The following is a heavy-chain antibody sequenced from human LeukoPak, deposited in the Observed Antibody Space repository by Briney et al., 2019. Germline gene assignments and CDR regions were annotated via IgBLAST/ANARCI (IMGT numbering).Heavy chain of an antibody. CDR3: AREKSAGNFDY. J-gene: IGHJ4*02. V-gene: IGHV3-48*03. CDR2: ISSSGDLR. CDR1: GFSFSGYE. D-gene: IGHD6-13*01. Sequence: HPGGSLRLSCAASGFSFSGYEMNWVRQAPGKGLEWISYISSSGDLRYYADSVKGRITISRDNAKNTLYLQMNSLRAEDTAVYYCAREKSAGNFDYWGQGTLVTVSS.